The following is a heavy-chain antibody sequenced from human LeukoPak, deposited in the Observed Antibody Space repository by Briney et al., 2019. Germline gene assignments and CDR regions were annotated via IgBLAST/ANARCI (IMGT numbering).Heavy chain of an antibody. V-gene: IGHV3-23*01. CDR3: ATLRYCSSTSCSDAFDI. CDR2: ISGSGGST. Sequence: GGSLRLSCAASGFTFSSYAMSWVRQAPGKGLEWVSAISGSGGSTYYADSVKGRFTISRDNSKNTLYLQMNSLRAEDTAVYYCATLRYCSSTSCSDAFDIWGQGTMVTVSS. CDR1: GFTFSSYA. D-gene: IGHD2-2*01. J-gene: IGHJ3*02.